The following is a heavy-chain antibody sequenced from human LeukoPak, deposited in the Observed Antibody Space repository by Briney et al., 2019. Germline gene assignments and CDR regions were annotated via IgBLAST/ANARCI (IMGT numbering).Heavy chain of an antibody. V-gene: IGHV4-34*01. D-gene: IGHD6-13*01. CDR2: INHSGST. CDR3: ARWRVIAAAGIDY. J-gene: IGHJ4*02. Sequence: SETLSLTCAVYGGSFSGYYWSWIRQPPGKGLEWIGEINHSGSTNYNQSLTSRVTISLDTYQTQFSLKLRSVTAADTAVYYCARWRVIAAAGIDYWGQGTLVTVSS. CDR1: GGSFSGYY.